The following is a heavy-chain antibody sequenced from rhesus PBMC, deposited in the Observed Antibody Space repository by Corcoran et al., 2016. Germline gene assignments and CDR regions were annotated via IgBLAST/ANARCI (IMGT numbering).Heavy chain of an antibody. CDR3: ARHPYSYSFFDY. J-gene: IGHJ4*01. Sequence: QVQLQESGPGLVKPSETLSPTGAVPGGPISSSNWWSWIRQYPGKGLELVGVIYGGSGSTSYTPSLKSRVTISTDTSKNQFSLKLSSVTAADTAVYYCARHPYSYSFFDYWGQGVLVTVSS. CDR1: GGPISSSNW. V-gene: IGHV4-93*02. CDR2: IYGGSGST. D-gene: IGHD5-12*01.